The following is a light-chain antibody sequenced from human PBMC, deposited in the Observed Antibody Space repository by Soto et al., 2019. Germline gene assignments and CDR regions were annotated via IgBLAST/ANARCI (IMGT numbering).Light chain of an antibody. CDR2: SNN. CDR1: SSNIGVNT. V-gene: IGLV1-44*01. CDR3: AAWDDSLNGRV. J-gene: IGLJ2*01. Sequence: QAVVTQPPSASGTPGQRVTISCSGSSSNIGVNTVNWYQQLAGTAPKVLIYSNNQRPSGVPDRFSGSKSGTSASLAISGLQSEDEADYYCAAWDDSLNGRVFGGGTKVTVL.